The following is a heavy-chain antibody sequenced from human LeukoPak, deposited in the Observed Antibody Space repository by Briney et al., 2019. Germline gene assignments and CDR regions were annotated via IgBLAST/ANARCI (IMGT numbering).Heavy chain of an antibody. CDR1: GGSISSYY. CDR3: ARLPLRSHFDY. Sequence: PSETLSLTCTVSGGSISSYYWSWIRQSPGKRLEWIAYIYYSGSTNYNPSLKSRVTISVDTSKNQFSLKLSSVTAADTAVYYCARLPLRSHFDYWGQGTLVTVSS. V-gene: IGHV4-59*08. CDR2: IYYSGST. J-gene: IGHJ4*02.